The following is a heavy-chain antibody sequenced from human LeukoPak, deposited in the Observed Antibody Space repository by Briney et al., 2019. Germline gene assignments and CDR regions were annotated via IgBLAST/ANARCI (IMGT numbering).Heavy chain of an antibody. CDR1: GLTFSSYA. D-gene: IGHD3-22*01. J-gene: IGHJ1*01. CDR2: ISYDGSNK. Sequence: GGSLRLSCAASGLTFSSYAMHWVRQAPGKGLEWVAVISYDGSNKYYADSVKGRFTISRDNAKNSLYLQMNSLRAEDTAVYYCARGGYYDSSGSPLGYFQHWGQGTLVTVSS. V-gene: IGHV3-30-3*01. CDR3: ARGGYYDSSGSPLGYFQH.